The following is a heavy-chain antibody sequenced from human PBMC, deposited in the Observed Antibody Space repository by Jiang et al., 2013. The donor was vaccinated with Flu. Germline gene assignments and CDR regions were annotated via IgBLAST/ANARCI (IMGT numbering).Heavy chain of an antibody. V-gene: IGHV4-38-2*02. D-gene: IGHD3-22*01. CDR3: ARGVSYDSSGYLPVGGYCDAFDI. CDR2: IYHSGST. CDR1: GYSISSGYY. Sequence: GLVKPSETLSLTCTVSGYSISSGYYWGWIRQPPGKGLEWIGSIYHSGSTYYNPSLKSRVTISVDTSKNQFSLKLSSVTAADTAVYYCARGVSYDSSGYLPVGGYCDAFDIWGQGTMVTVSS. J-gene: IGHJ3*02.